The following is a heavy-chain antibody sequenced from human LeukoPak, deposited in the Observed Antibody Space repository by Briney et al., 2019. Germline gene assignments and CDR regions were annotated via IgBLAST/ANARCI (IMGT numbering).Heavy chain of an antibody. CDR3: ALHRGYHNGDVVGYFDL. J-gene: IGHJ2*01. CDR2: IYTSGST. V-gene: IGHV4-4*07. Sequence: PSETLSLTCTVSGGSISSYYWSWIRQPAGKGLEWIGRIYTSGSTNYNPSLKSRVTMSVDTSKNQFSLKLSSVTAADTAVYYCALHRGYHNGDVVGYFDLWGRGSLVIVSS. CDR1: GGSISSYY. D-gene: IGHD6-13*01.